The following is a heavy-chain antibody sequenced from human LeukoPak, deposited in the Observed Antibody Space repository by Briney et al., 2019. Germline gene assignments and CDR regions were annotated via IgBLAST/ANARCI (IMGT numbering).Heavy chain of an antibody. CDR1: GYSFTSYW. Sequence: PGESLKISCKGSGYSFTSYWIGWVRQMPGKGLEWMGIIYPGDSDTRYSPSFQGQVTISADKSISTAYLQWSSLKASDTAMYYCARHLGYCSSTSCYTMSWDYWGQGTLVTVSS. CDR2: IYPGDSDT. D-gene: IGHD2-2*02. J-gene: IGHJ4*02. CDR3: ARHLGYCSSTSCYTMSWDY. V-gene: IGHV5-51*01.